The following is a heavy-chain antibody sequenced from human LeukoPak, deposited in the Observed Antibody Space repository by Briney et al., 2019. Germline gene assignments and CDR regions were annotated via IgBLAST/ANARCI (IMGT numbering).Heavy chain of an antibody. D-gene: IGHD5-12*01. J-gene: IGHJ5*02. CDR3: ARYSDYDPRNFFDP. Sequence: SVQVSCKGSGGTFSRYAFTWVRQAPGQGLGWMGGIIPIFGTSNYAQKFQGRVTISADESTSTVYLELRSLRSEDTAVYYCARYSDYDPRNFFDPWGQGTLVTVCS. CDR1: GGTFSRYA. CDR2: IIPIFGTS. V-gene: IGHV1-69*01.